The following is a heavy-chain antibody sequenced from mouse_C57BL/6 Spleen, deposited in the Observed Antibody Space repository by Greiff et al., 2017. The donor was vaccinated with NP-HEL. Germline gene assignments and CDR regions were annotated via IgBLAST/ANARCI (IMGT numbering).Heavy chain of an antibody. CDR3: TRRGYYGSSSPLNY. CDR2: IDPETGGT. V-gene: IGHV1-15*01. D-gene: IGHD1-1*01. CDR1: GYTFTDYE. Sequence: VQLQQSGAELVRPGASVTLSCKASGYTFTDYEMHWVKQTPVHGLEWIGAIDPETGGTAYNQKFKGKAILTADKSSSTAYMELRSLTSEDSAVYYGTRRGYYGSSSPLNYWGQGTTLTVSS. J-gene: IGHJ2*01.